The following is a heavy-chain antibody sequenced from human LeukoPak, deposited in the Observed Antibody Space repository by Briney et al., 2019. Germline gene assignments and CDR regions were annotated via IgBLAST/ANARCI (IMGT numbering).Heavy chain of an antibody. Sequence: PGGSLRLSCAASGFTFSSYWMNWVRQAPGKGLEWVANIKPDGSDQYYVDSVKGRFTISRDNAKNSLYLQMNSLRPEDTAVYHCAKEWPWENYYYGMNVWGQGTTVTVSS. D-gene: IGHD1-26*01. CDR3: AKEWPWENYYYGMNV. CDR2: IKPDGSDQ. V-gene: IGHV3-7*01. J-gene: IGHJ6*02. CDR1: GFTFSSYW.